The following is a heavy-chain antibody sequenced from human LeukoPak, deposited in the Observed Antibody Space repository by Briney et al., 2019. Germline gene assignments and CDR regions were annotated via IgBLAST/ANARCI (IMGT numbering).Heavy chain of an antibody. CDR2: ISSNGGST. Sequence: GGSLRLSCAASGFTFSSYAMHWVRQAPGKGLEYVSAISSNGGSTYYANSVKGRFTISRDNSKNTLYLQMGSLRAEDMAAYYCARRRYDFWSGYYGYFDYWGQGTLVTVSS. CDR3: ARRRYDFWSGYYGYFDY. V-gene: IGHV3-64*01. CDR1: GFTFSSYA. J-gene: IGHJ4*02. D-gene: IGHD3-3*01.